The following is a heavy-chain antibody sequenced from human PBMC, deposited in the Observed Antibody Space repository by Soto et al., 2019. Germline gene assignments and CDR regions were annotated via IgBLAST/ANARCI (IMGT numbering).Heavy chain of an antibody. V-gene: IGHV4-30-2*01. CDR1: CGPITSGGYS. D-gene: IGHD4-17*01. J-gene: IGHJ5*02. Sequence: PSETLSLTCAFSCGPITSGGYSWSWIRQPPGKGLEWIGYIYHSGGTYYNPSLKSRVTLSIDRTKKQFSLKLKSVTAADTAVYFCARTMTTSGWFDPWGQGTLVTVSS. CDR2: IYHSGGT. CDR3: ARTMTTSGWFDP.